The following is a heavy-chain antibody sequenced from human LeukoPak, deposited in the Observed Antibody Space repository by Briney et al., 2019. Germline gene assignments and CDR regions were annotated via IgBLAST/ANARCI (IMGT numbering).Heavy chain of an antibody. Sequence: PSETLSLTCAVSGGSISSSSSICWTWVRQPPGKGLEWIGEIYHSGATNYNPSLKSRVTMLLDKSKNQFSLKLNSVTAADTAVYYCAKQLGYCSDGSCYFPYWGQGTLVTVSS. V-gene: IGHV4-4*02. D-gene: IGHD2-15*01. CDR2: IYHSGAT. CDR1: GGSISSSSSIC. J-gene: IGHJ4*02. CDR3: AKQLGYCSDGSCYFPY.